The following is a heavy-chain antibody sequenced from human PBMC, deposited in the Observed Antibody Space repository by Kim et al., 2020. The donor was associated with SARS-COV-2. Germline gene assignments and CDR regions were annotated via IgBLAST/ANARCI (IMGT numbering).Heavy chain of an antibody. V-gene: IGHV4-59*09. Sequence: NPSLKSRVTISVDTSKNQFSLKLSSVTAADTAVYYCARGICSGGSCGIDYWGQGTLVTVSS. D-gene: IGHD2-15*01. CDR3: ARGICSGGSCGIDY. J-gene: IGHJ4*02.